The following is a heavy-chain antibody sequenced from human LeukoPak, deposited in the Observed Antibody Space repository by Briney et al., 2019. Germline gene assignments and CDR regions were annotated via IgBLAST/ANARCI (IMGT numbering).Heavy chain of an antibody. Sequence: GGSLRLSCAASGFTFSSYAMSWVRQAPGKGLEWVSAISGSGGSTYYADSVKGRFTISRGNSKNTLYLQMNSLRAEDTAVYYCAKDRAVLWFGAYGMDVWGQGTTVTVSS. CDR2: ISGSGGST. CDR3: AKDRAVLWFGAYGMDV. J-gene: IGHJ6*02. CDR1: GFTFSSYA. V-gene: IGHV3-23*01. D-gene: IGHD3-10*01.